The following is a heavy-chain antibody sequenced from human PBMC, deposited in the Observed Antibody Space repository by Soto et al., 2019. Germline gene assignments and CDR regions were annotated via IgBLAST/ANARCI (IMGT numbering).Heavy chain of an antibody. D-gene: IGHD2-21*01. J-gene: IGHJ4*02. V-gene: IGHV3-48*02. Sequence: PGGSLRLSCAPSGFSFNTYDMNWVRQAPGKGLEWISFITRDSSTIYYADSVRDRFTISRDNAANSLYLQMNSLRDEDTAVYYCVRDRFGGAFDYWGKGTLVTVSS. CDR3: VRDRFGGAFDY. CDR2: ITRDSSTI. CDR1: GFSFNTYD.